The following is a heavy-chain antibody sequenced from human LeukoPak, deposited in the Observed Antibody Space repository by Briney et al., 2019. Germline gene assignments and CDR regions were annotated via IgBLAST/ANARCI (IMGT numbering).Heavy chain of an antibody. D-gene: IGHD3-10*01. Sequence: GSLRLSCAASGFTFSSYSMNWVRQAPGKGLEWVSFISSSSTYIYYADSVKGRFTISRDDAKNSLYLQMSSLRADDTAVYYCARDRVVSGRFGEVASWGQGTLVTVSS. CDR3: ARDRVVSGRFGEVAS. CDR1: GFTFSSYS. V-gene: IGHV3-21*01. J-gene: IGHJ5*01. CDR2: ISSSSTYI.